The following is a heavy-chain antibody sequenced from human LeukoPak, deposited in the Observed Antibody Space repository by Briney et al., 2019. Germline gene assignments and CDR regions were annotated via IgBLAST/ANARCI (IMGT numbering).Heavy chain of an antibody. CDR1: GFTFNNYN. CDR2: ISSSSSYI. J-gene: IGHJ4*02. V-gene: IGHV3-21*01. CDR3: ARDMLRSYYLTDY. Sequence: PGGSLRLSCAASGFTFNNYNMNWVRQAPGKGLEWVSFISSSSSYIYYADSVKGRFTISIDNAKNSLYLQMNSLRAEDTAVYYCARDMLRSYYLTDYWGQGTLVTVSS. D-gene: IGHD1-26*01.